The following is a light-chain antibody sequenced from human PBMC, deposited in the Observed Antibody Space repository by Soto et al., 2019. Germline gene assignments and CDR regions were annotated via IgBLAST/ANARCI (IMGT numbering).Light chain of an antibody. V-gene: IGKV1-39*01. Sequence: DIQMTQSPSSLSASVGDRVTITCRASQSIVTYLNWYLQKPGKAPKLLIYAASNLQSGVPSRFSGSGSETDFTLTISRLQPEDFATYFCQQSYSTPPWTFGQGTKVEIK. CDR2: AAS. J-gene: IGKJ1*01. CDR3: QQSYSTPPWT. CDR1: QSIVTY.